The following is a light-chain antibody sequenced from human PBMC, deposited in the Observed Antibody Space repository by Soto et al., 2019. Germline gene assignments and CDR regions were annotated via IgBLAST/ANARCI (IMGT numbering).Light chain of an antibody. J-gene: IGKJ4*01. V-gene: IGKV3-15*01. CDR2: GAS. Sequence: EIVMTQSPATLSVSPGERATLSCRASQSVRSSFLAWYRQKPGQAPSLLIYGASTRATGIPARFSGSGSGTEFTLTINSLQSEDFAVYYCQQYSNWPLTFGGGTKVDIK. CDR3: QQYSNWPLT. CDR1: QSVRSSF.